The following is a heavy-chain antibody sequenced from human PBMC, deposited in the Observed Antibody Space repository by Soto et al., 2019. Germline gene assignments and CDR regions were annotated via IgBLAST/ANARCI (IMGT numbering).Heavy chain of an antibody. CDR3: ARDSPQYCSGGSCYSIKTHYYYYMDV. J-gene: IGHJ6*03. CDR1: GYTFTSYG. CDR2: VSAYNGNA. Sequence: GASVKVSCKDSGYTFTSYGISCVRQAPRQGLEWMGWVSAYNGNANYAQKLQGRVTMTTDTSTSTAYMELRSLRSDDTAVYYCARDSPQYCSGGSCYSIKTHYYYYMDVWGKGTTVTVSS. D-gene: IGHD2-15*01. V-gene: IGHV1-18*01.